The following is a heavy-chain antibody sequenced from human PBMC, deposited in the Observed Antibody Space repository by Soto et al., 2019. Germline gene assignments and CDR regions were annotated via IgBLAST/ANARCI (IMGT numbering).Heavy chain of an antibody. CDR3: VRVAVPGIYGEDV. CDR2: AIPVFGIA. Sequence: QVQLVQSGAEVKKPGSSVKVSCKASRGTFGNYAISWVRQAPGQGLEWVGKAIPVFGIANYAQKFEGRVTITADRFTNTAYMELSSLRSEDTAMYYWVRVAVPGIYGEDVWGQGTTGTGSS. V-gene: IGHV1-69*09. J-gene: IGHJ6*02. D-gene: IGHD2-21*01. CDR1: RGTFGNYA.